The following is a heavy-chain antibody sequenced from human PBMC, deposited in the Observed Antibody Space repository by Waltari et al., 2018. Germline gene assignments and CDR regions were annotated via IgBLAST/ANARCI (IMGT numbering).Heavy chain of an antibody. Sequence: EVQLVESGGDMVQPGRSLRLSCTGSGFTFRNYALHWVRQAPGKGLEWVGFIRSNDYTGGTSFAASVGGRFTISRDDSKRTAYLQMNALQTDDSATYYCTREDDGNDSGAFDLWGQGTLVTVSS. J-gene: IGHJ3*01. CDR1: GFTFRNYA. D-gene: IGHD5-12*01. CDR2: IRSNDYTGGT. CDR3: TREDDGNDSGAFDL. V-gene: IGHV3-49*04.